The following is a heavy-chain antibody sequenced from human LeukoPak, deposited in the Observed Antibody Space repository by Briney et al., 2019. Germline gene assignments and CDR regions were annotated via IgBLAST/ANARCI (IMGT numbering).Heavy chain of an antibody. D-gene: IGHD5-12*01. J-gene: IGHJ5*02. V-gene: IGHV3-21*01. Sequence: PGGSLRLSCAASGFTFSGYTMNWVRQAPGKGLEWVSSISSSSSYISYADSLKGRFTISRDNAKNSLYLQMNSLRAEDTAVYYCAREGYSGYDYFFGRWFDPWGQGTLVTVSS. CDR2: ISSSSSYI. CDR3: AREGYSGYDYFFGRWFDP. CDR1: GFTFSGYT.